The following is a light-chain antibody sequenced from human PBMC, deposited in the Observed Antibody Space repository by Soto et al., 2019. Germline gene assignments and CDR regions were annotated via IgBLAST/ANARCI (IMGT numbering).Light chain of an antibody. V-gene: IGLV1-40*03. CDR1: RSNIGAGYD. Sequence: QSALTPPPSVAGAPGQRVTVSCTGSRSNIGAGYDVHWYQHLPRTAPQLLIFGNKNRPSGVPDRFSGSTSGASATLAITGLQPEDEAHYYCQSQDSSLSGSYVFGTGTKVTVL. CDR2: GNK. J-gene: IGLJ1*01. CDR3: QSQDSSLSGSYV.